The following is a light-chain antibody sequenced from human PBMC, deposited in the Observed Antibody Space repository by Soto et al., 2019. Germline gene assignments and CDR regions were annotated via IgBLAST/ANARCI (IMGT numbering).Light chain of an antibody. J-gene: IGKJ2*01. CDR1: QSVSSSY. Sequence: EIVLTQSPGTLSLSPGERATLSCRASQSVSSSYLAWYQQKPGQAPRLLNYGASSRATGIPDRFSGSGSGTDFTLTISRLEPEDFAVYLCQQYGSSLYTFGQGTKLEIK. V-gene: IGKV3-20*01. CDR2: GAS. CDR3: QQYGSSLYT.